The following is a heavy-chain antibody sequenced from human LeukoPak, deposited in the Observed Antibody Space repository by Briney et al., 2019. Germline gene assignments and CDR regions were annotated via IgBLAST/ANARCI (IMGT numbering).Heavy chain of an antibody. J-gene: IGHJ4*02. V-gene: IGHV3-23*01. CDR1: GFTFTGYA. D-gene: IGHD2-15*01. CDR2: ISGSGGST. Sequence: GGSLRLSCAASGFTFTGYAMSWVRQAPGKGLEWVSGISGSGGSTYYADSVKGRFTISRDNSKNTLYLQMNSLRAEDTAVYYCAKDWARYCSGGSCLRGSYFDYWGQGTLVTVSS. CDR3: AKDWARYCSGGSCLRGSYFDY.